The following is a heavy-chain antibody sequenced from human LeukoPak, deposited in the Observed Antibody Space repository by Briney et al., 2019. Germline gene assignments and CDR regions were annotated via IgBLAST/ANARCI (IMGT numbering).Heavy chain of an antibody. D-gene: IGHD1-14*01. CDR2: INHSGST. CDR1: GGSFSGYY. CDR3: ATSGGFRNDAFDI. J-gene: IGHJ3*02. V-gene: IGHV4-34*01. Sequence: SETLSLTCAVYGGSFSGYYWSWIRQPPGKGLEWIGEINHSGSTNYNPSLKSRVTISVDTSKNQFSLKLSSVTAADTAVYYCATSGGFRNDAFDIWGQGTMVTASS.